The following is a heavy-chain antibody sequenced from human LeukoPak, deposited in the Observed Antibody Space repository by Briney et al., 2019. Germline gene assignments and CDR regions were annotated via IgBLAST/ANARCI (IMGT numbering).Heavy chain of an antibody. D-gene: IGHD4-11*01. CDR1: GFTFSSYA. CDR2: ISGSGGRT. J-gene: IGHJ4*02. CDR3: ANPPTVTSFDC. Sequence: GGSLRLSCAASGFTFSSYAMNWVRQAPGKGLEWVSSISGSGGRTYYAGSVKGRFTISRDDSKNTLYLQMNSLRAEDTAVYYCANPPTVTSFDCWGQGTLVTVSS. V-gene: IGHV3-23*01.